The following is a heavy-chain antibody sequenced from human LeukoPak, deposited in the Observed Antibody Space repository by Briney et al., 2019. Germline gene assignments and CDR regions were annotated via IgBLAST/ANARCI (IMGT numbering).Heavy chain of an antibody. CDR2: ISGTGGAT. Sequence: PGGSLRLSCAASGFTFSNYAMSWVRQAPGEGLEWVSAISGTGGATYYADSVKGRFTISRDNSKNTLYLQMNSLRAEDTAVYYCANNDRGTLDYWGQGTLVTVSS. CDR1: GFTFSNYA. CDR3: ANNDRGTLDY. J-gene: IGHJ4*02. D-gene: IGHD1-1*01. V-gene: IGHV3-23*01.